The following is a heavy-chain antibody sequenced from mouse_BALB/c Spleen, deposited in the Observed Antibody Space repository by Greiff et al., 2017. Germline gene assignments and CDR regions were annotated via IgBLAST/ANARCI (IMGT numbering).Heavy chain of an antibody. Sequence: VKPQESGAELVKPGASVKLSCKASGYTFTSYYMYWVKQRPGQGLEWIGEINPSNGGTNFNEKFKSKATLTVDKSSSTAYMQLSSLTSEDSAVYYCTRGETARATWFAYWGQGTLVTVSA. D-gene: IGHD3-2*01. J-gene: IGHJ3*01. CDR1: GYTFTSYY. V-gene: IGHV1S81*02. CDR2: INPSNGGT. CDR3: TRGETARATWFAY.